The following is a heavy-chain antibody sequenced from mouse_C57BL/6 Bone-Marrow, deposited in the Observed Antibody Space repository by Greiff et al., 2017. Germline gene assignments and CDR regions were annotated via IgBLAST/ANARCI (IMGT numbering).Heavy chain of an antibody. CDR3: APSYYGKRGVYAMDY. Sequence: EVQLQESVAELVRPGASVKLSCTASGFNIKNTYMHWVKQRPEQGLEWIGRIDPANGNTKYAPKFQGKATLTADTSSNTAYLQLSSLTSEDTAIYYCAPSYYGKRGVYAMDYWGQGTSVTVSA. CDR2: IDPANGNT. V-gene: IGHV14-3*01. D-gene: IGHD2-10*01. CDR1: GFNIKNTY. J-gene: IGHJ4*01.